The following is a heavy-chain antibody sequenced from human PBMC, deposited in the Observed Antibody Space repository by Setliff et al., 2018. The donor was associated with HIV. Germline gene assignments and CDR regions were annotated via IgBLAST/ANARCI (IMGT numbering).Heavy chain of an antibody. CDR2: IYTSGST. Sequence: SETLSLTCTVSGGSISSYSWSWIRQPPGKGLEWIGYIYTSGSTNCNPSLKSRVTISVDTSENQFSLKLTSVTAADTAMYFRARDATSEGYMDVWGKGTTVTVSS. V-gene: IGHV4-4*08. J-gene: IGHJ6*03. CDR3: ARDATSEGYMDV. CDR1: GGSISSYS.